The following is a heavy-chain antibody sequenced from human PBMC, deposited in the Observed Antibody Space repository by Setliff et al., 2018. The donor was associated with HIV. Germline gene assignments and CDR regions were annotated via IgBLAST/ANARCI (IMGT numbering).Heavy chain of an antibody. CDR1: GGSTSRSNW. D-gene: IGHD6-6*01. V-gene: IGHV4-4*02. J-gene: IGHJ4*02. CDR3: ARGSDLAARVYFDY. Sequence: PSETLSLTCAVSGGSTSRSNWWSWVRQPPGKGLEWIGEIYHSGSTKYNPSLKSRVTISVDKSKNHFSLNLNSVTAADTAVYYCARGSDLAARVYFDYWGQGTLVTVSS. CDR2: IYHSGST.